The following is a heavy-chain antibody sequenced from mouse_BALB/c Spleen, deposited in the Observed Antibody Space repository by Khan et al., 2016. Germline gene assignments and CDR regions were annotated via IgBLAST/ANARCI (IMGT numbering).Heavy chain of an antibody. CDR1: VFNIKDYY. CDR2: IDPENGDT. D-gene: IGHD1-1*01. J-gene: IGHJ2*01. V-gene: IGHV14-4*02. Sequence: VQLQQSGAELVRSGASVKLSCTASVFNIKDYYMHWVNQRPEQGLEWIGWIDPENGDTEYAPKFQGKATMTADTSSNAAYLQFSSLTSEDSAVYYCNAIYYGSDVYFDYWGQGTTLTVSS. CDR3: NAIYYGSDVYFDY.